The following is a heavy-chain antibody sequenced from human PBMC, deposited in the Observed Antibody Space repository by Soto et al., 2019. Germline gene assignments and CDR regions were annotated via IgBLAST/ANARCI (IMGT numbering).Heavy chain of an antibody. CDR2: IRSKANSYAT. D-gene: IGHD6-6*01. CDR3: TRGAWDSSSSFFGY. CDR1: GFSFSGSA. V-gene: IGHV3-73*01. J-gene: IGHJ4*02. Sequence: WGSLRLSCAASGFSFSGSAVHWVRQASGKGLEWVGRIRSKANSYATTYAESVEGRLTISRDDSKNTAYLQLNSLKTEDTAVYYCTRGAWDSSSSFFGYWGPETQFPVP.